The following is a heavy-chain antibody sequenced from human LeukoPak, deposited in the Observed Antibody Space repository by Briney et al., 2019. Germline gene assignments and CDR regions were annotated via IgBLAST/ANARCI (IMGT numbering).Heavy chain of an antibody. J-gene: IGHJ4*02. Sequence: PGGSLRRSCAASGFTFSSYGMHWVRQAPGKGLEWVAVISYDGSNKYYADSVKGRFTISRDNSKNTLYLQMNSLRAEDTAVYYCAKGFDYWGQGTLVTVSS. CDR1: GFTFSSYG. CDR3: AKGFDY. CDR2: ISYDGSNK. V-gene: IGHV3-30*18.